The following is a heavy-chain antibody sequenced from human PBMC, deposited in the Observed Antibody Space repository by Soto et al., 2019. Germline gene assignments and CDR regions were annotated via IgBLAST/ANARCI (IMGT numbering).Heavy chain of an antibody. CDR1: GSIFTGYG. V-gene: IGHV3-33*01. CDR2: IWFDGSNK. J-gene: IGHJ6*03. CDR3: AAEFFGVVATYYMDV. D-gene: IGHD3-3*01. Sequence: PGGSLRLSCAASGSIFTGYGMHWVRQAAGKGLEWVAVIWFDGSNKYYADSVKGRFTISRDNSKNMLYLQMNSLRVEDTAVYYCAAEFFGVVATYYMDVWGKGTTVTVSS.